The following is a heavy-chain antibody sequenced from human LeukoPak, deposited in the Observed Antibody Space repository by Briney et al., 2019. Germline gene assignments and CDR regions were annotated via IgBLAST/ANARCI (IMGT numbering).Heavy chain of an antibody. D-gene: IGHD3-10*01. V-gene: IGHV3-7*01. CDR3: AREEWIGELSKFDY. J-gene: IGHJ4*02. CDR1: GFSFSSHW. Sequence: GGSLRLSRAASGFSFSSHWMTWVRQAPGKGQEWVANIKSDGSEKYYADSVKGRFIISRDNAKNSLSLQMNSLRVEDTAQYYCAREEWIGELSKFDYWGQGTLVTVSS. CDR2: IKSDGSEK.